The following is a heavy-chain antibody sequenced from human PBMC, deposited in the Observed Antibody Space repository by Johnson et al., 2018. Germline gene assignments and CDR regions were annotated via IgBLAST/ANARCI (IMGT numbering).Heavy chain of an antibody. J-gene: IGHJ6*03. CDR3: ARVQPDLRYYYHYMDA. V-gene: IGHV3-66*02. D-gene: IGHD4-17*01. CDR2: IYSGGST. CDR1: GFTVSSNY. Sequence: EVQLVESGGGLVQPRGSLRLSCAASGFTVSSNYMSWVRQAPGKGLEFVSVIYSGGSTYYADSVKGRLTISRDNSKNKLYLQMNSLTTDDTAVYFCARVQPDLRYYYHYMDAWGKGTTVTVSS.